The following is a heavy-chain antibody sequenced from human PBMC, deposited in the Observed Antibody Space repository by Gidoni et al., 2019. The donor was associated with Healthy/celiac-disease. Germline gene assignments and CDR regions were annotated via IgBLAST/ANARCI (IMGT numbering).Heavy chain of an antibody. V-gene: IGHV1-46*01. CDR2: INPSGGST. J-gene: IGHJ4*02. CDR3: ARAPGGSGWFDY. D-gene: IGHD6-19*01. Sequence: QVQLVQSGAEVKKPGASVKVSCKASGYTFTRYYMHWVRQAPGRGLEWMGIINPSGGSTSYAQKFQGRVTMTRDTSTSTVYMELSSLRSEDTAVYYCARAPGGSGWFDYWGQGTLVTVSS. CDR1: GYTFTRYY.